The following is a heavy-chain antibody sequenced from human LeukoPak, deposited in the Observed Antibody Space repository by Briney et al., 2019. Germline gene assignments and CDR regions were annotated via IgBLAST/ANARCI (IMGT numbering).Heavy chain of an antibody. D-gene: IGHD3-3*01. CDR1: GYNFTPYW. V-gene: IGHV5-51*01. CDR3: ARLEVLEWLLPQGWFDP. Sequence: GESLKISCQSSGYNFTPYWIVWVRQMPGKGLEWMGITFAGYSYTIYSPSFQGQVTMSVDKSISTAFLQWSSLKASDTAMYYCARLEVLEWLLPQGWFDPWGQGTLVTVSS. CDR2: TFAGYSYT. J-gene: IGHJ5*02.